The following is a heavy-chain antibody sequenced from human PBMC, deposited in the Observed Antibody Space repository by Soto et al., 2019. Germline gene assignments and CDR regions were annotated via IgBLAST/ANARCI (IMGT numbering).Heavy chain of an antibody. J-gene: IGHJ6*02. CDR2: INSDGSST. V-gene: IGHV3-74*01. D-gene: IGHD2-2*01. Sequence: EVQLVESGGGLVQPGGSLRLSCAASGFTFSSYWMHWVRQAPGQGLVWVSRINSDGSSTSYADSVKGRFTISRDNAKNTLYLQMNSLIAEDTAVYYCARGCSSTSCYAVWGQGTTVTVSS. CDR3: ARGCSSTSCYAV. CDR1: GFTFSSYW.